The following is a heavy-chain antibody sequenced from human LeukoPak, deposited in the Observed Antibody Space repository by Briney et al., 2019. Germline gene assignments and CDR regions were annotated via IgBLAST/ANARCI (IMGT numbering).Heavy chain of an antibody. CDR3: ARDRGYSYGIN. CDR2: ISSSSSTI. D-gene: IGHD5-18*01. CDR1: GFTFSSYS. J-gene: IGHJ4*02. Sequence: GGSLRLSCAASGFTFSSYSMNWVRQAPGKGLEWVSYISSSSSTIYYADSVKGRFTISRDNAKNSLYLQMNSLRAEDTAVYYCARDRGYSYGINWGQGTLVTVSS. V-gene: IGHV3-48*04.